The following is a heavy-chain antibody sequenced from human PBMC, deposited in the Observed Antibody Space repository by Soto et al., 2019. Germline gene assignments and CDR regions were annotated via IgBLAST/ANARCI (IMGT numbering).Heavy chain of an antibody. J-gene: IGHJ6*02. D-gene: IGHD6-6*01. V-gene: IGHV5-51*01. CDR3: ARQGSSSSMYYYYGMDV. Sequence: PGESLKISCKGSGYSFTTYWIGWVRQMPGKGLEGMVIIYPGDSDTRYSPSFQGQVTISADKSINTTYLQWSSLKASDTAMYYCARQGSSSSMYYYYGMDVWGQGTTVTVSS. CDR2: IYPGDSDT. CDR1: GYSFTTYW.